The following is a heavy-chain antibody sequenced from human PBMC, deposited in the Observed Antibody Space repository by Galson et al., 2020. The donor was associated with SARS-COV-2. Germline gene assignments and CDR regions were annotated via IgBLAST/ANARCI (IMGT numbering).Heavy chain of an antibody. Sequence: SETLSLTCAVSGGSISSSNWWSWVRQPPGGLEWLGEISHSGSNKYNPSPKSRVTISVDKSKNQFSLKLSSVTAADTAVYYCAREETDYDSSGPVYYYYGMDVWGQGTTVTVSS. CDR1: GGSISSSNW. V-gene: IGHV4-4*02. CDR2: ISHSGSN. D-gene: IGHD3-22*01. CDR3: AREETDYDSSGPVYYYYGMDV. J-gene: IGHJ6*02.